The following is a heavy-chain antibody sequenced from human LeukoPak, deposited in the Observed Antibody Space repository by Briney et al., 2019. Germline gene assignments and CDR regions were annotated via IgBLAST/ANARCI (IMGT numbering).Heavy chain of an antibody. CDR2: VSGSGGST. CDR1: GFTFSSYA. V-gene: IGHV3-23*01. CDR3: AKDLDIVATITGN. D-gene: IGHD5-12*01. Sequence: PGGSLRLSCAAPGFTFSSYAMSWVRQAPGKGLEWVSGVSGSGGSTYYADSVKGRFTISRDNAKNTLYLQMNSLRAEDTAVYYCAKDLDIVATITGNWGQGTLVTVSS. J-gene: IGHJ4*02.